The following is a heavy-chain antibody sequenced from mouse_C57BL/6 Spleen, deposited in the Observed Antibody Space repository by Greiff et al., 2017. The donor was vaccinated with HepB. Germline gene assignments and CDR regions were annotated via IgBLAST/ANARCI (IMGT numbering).Heavy chain of an antibody. CDR3: ARGGGYGSDYAMDY. CDR2: INPGSGGT. CDR1: GYAFTNYL. J-gene: IGHJ4*01. D-gene: IGHD1-1*01. V-gene: IGHV1-54*01. Sequence: VQLQQSGAELVRPGTSVKVSCKASGYAFTNYLIEWVKQRPGQGLEWIGVINPGSGGTNYNEKVKGKATLTADKSSSTAYMQLSSLTSEDSAVYFCARGGGYGSDYAMDYWGQGTSVTVSS.